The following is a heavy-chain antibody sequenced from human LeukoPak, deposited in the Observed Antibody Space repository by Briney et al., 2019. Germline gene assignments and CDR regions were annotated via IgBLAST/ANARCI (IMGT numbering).Heavy chain of an antibody. CDR1: GYTFTSYY. D-gene: IGHD2-2*01. Sequence: ASVKVSCKASGYTFTSYYIHWVRQAPGQGLEWMGVINPSGGSTSYAQKFQGRVTMTRDTSTSTVYMELRSLRSDDTAVYYCARDVRPAARYYYYGMDVWGQGTTVTVSS. J-gene: IGHJ6*02. CDR3: ARDVRPAARYYYYGMDV. CDR2: INPSGGST. V-gene: IGHV1-46*01.